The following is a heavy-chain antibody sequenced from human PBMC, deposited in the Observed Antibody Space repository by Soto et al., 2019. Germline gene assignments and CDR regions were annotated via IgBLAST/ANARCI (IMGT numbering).Heavy chain of an antibody. V-gene: IGHV1-18*04. Sequence: GPSVKVSCKASGYTFTSYGISWVRQAPGQGLEWMGWISAYNGNTNYAQKLQGRVTMTTDTSTSTAYMELRSLRSDDTAVYYCARDKGGEAGTWYRGILTGYHPGFDYWGQGTLVTVSS. CDR3: ARDKGGEAGTWYRGILTGYHPGFDY. CDR1: GYTFTSYG. J-gene: IGHJ4*02. CDR2: ISAYNGNT. D-gene: IGHD3-9*01.